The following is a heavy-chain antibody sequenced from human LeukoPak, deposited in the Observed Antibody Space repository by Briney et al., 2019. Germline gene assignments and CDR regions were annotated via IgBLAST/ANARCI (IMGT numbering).Heavy chain of an antibody. J-gene: IGHJ4*02. D-gene: IGHD4-17*01. V-gene: IGHV3-21*01. CDR1: GFTLSSYA. CDR2: ISSSSSYI. Sequence: GGSLRLSCAASGFTLSSYAMSWVRQAPGKGLEWVSSISSSSSYIYYADSVKGRFTISRDNAKNSLYLQMNSLRAEDTAVYYCAREVGYGDFSYYFDYWGQGTLVTVSS. CDR3: AREVGYGDFSYYFDY.